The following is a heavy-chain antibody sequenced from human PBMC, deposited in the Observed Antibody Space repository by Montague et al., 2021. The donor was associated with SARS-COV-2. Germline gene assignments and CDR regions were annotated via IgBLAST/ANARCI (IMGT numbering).Heavy chain of an antibody. CDR3: AGAQNTCFIASGVNYFED. CDR1: GGSISSYY. V-gene: IGHV4-59*01. Sequence: SETLSLTCAVSGGSISSYYWSWIRQSPGKGLEWIGYVHYTGSTKYNPSLKTRVTLSLDTPKKHCSLKLKSLTAADTAVYYCAGAQNTCFIASGVNYFEDWGQGALVTVSS. CDR2: VHYTGST. D-gene: IGHD6-25*01. J-gene: IGHJ4*02.